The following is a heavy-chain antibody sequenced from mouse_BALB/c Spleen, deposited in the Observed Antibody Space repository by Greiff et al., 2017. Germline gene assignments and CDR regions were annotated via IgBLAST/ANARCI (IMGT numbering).Heavy chain of an antibody. CDR2: INPSNGGT. CDR3: TGINGDFGGVVAY. Sequence: VQLQQSGAELVKPGASVKLSCKASGYTFTSYYMYWVKQRPGQGLEWIGEINPSNGGTNFNEKFKSKATLTVDKSSSTAYMQLSSLTSEDSAVYDCTGINGDFGGVVAYWGQGTLVTGSA. J-gene: IGHJ3*01. D-gene: IGHD2-13*01. V-gene: IGHV1S81*02. CDR1: GYTFTSYY.